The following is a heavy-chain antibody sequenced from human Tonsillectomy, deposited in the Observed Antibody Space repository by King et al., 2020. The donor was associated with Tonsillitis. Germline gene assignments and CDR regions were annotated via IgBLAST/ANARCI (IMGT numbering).Heavy chain of an antibody. CDR2: IYHSGGT. Sequence: VQLQESGPGLVKPSETLSLTCAVSSYSISSGYYWGWIRQPPGKGLEWIGNIYHSGGTYYKPSLKSRVTISVDTSKNQFSLKLNSVTAADTAVYYCARERSGYDTIDYWGQGTLVTVSS. CDR3: ARERSGYDTIDY. J-gene: IGHJ4*02. V-gene: IGHV4-38-2*02. CDR1: SYSISSGYY. D-gene: IGHD5-12*01.